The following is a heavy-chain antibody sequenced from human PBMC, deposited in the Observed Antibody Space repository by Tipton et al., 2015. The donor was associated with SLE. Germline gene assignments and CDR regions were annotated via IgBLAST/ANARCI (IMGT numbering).Heavy chain of an antibody. D-gene: IGHD6-19*01. CDR3: ARDRSSGWGVYYYYMDV. J-gene: IGHJ6*03. CDR2: IIPIFGTA. CDR1: GGTFSSYA. V-gene: IGHV1-69*18. Sequence: QVQLVQSGAEVKKPGSSVKVSCKASGGTFSSYAISWVRQAPGQGLEWMGRIIPIFGTANYAQKFQGRVTITADESTSTAYMELSSLRSEDTAVYYCARDRSSGWGVYYYYMDVWGKGTTVTVSS.